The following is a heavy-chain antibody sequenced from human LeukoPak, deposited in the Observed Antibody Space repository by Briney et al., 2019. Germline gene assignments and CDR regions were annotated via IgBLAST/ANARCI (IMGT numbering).Heavy chain of an antibody. J-gene: IGHJ5*02. V-gene: IGHV3-9*01. CDR3: AKDHRGCSYGLNWFDP. CDR2: ISWNSGSI. D-gene: IGHD5-18*01. Sequence: PGGSLRLSCAASGFTFDDYAMHWVRQAPGKGLEWVSGISWNSGSIGYADSVKGRFTISRDNAKNSLYLQMNSLRAEDTALYYCAKDHRGCSYGLNWFDPWGQGTLVTVSS. CDR1: GFTFDDYA.